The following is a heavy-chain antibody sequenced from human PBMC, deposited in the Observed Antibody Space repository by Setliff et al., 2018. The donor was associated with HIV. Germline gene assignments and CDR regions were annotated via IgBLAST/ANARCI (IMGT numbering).Heavy chain of an antibody. CDR1: GASISSDT. Sequence: SETLSLTCIVSGASISSDTWSWIRQPPGKGLQWIGFIYNSDTTNYNPSLKSRVTISLDTSKNQFSLNLTSVTAADTAVYYCATDGGLWFGRHSYLQNWGQGTLVTVSS. D-gene: IGHD3-10*01. CDR3: ATDGGLWFGRHSYLQN. V-gene: IGHV4-59*01. CDR2: IYNSDTT. J-gene: IGHJ1*01.